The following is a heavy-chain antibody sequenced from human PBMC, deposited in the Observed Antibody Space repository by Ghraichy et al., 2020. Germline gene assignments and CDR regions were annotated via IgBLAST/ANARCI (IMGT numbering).Heavy chain of an antibody. CDR3: ARAKYYDFRSGYYRDHDAIDI. CDR2: INSDGSST. CDR1: GFTFSSYW. V-gene: IGHV3-74*01. Sequence: GGSLRLSCAASGFTFSSYWMQWVRQAPGKGLVWVSRINSDGSSTSYADSVKGRFTISRDNAKNTLYLQMNSLRGDDTAVYYCARAKYYDFRSGYYRDHDAIDIWGQGIMVTVSS. J-gene: IGHJ3*02. D-gene: IGHD3-3*01.